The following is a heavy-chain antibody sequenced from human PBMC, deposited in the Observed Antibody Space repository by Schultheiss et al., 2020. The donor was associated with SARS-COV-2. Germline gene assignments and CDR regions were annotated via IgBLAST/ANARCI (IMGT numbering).Heavy chain of an antibody. J-gene: IGHJ4*02. CDR1: PFNFSDYD. CDR2: LSFDGSND. D-gene: IGHD5-18*01. V-gene: IGHV3-30*03. Sequence: GGSLRLSCAASPFNFSDYDQAQGKGLEWVTVLSFDGSNDCYEDSVKGRFTISRDNSKNTLYLQMNSLRAEDTAVYYCARHRIQLWPVPADHWGQGTLVTVSS. CDR3: ARHRIQLWPVPADH.